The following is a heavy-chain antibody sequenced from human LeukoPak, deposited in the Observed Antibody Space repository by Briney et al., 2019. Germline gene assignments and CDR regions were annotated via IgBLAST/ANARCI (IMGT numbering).Heavy chain of an antibody. D-gene: IGHD3-10*01. Sequence: ASVKVSCKVSGYTLTDLSMHWVRQAPGKGLEWLGGFDPEDGETIYAQKFQGRVTLAEDTSTDTAYMELSSLRSEDTAAYYCATDIPRRVRGVVYSSFGMDFCSQGTTVTVSS. CDR3: ATDIPRRVRGVVYSSFGMDF. J-gene: IGHJ6*02. CDR1: GYTLTDLS. CDR2: FDPEDGET. V-gene: IGHV1-24*01.